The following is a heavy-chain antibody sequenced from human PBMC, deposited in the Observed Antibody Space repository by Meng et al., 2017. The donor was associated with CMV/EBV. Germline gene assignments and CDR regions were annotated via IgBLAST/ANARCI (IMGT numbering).Heavy chain of an antibody. J-gene: IGHJ6*02. V-gene: IGHV4-39*07. CDR1: GGSISSSSYY. D-gene: IGHD5-18*01. Sequence: GSLRLSCTVSGGSISSSSYYWGWIRQPPGKGLKWIGSIYYSGSTYYNPSLKSRVTISVDTSKNQFSLKLSSVTAADTAVYYCAREGYSYGDYYYGMDVWGQGTTVTVSS. CDR2: IYYSGST. CDR3: AREGYSYGDYYYGMDV.